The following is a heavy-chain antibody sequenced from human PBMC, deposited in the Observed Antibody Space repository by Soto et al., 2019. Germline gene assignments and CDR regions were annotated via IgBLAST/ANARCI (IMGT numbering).Heavy chain of an antibody. Sequence: EAQLLESGGGLVQPGGSLRLSCAASGFTFSSYAMSWVRQAPGKGLEWVSSISGSGGSTYYADSVKGRFTISRDNSKNTLFLQMNSLRAEDMAVYDCARPRTTVTGRGAFDIWGQGTMVTVSS. CDR3: ARPRTTVTGRGAFDI. CDR2: ISGSGGST. D-gene: IGHD4-17*01. J-gene: IGHJ3*02. CDR1: GFTFSSYA. V-gene: IGHV3-23*01.